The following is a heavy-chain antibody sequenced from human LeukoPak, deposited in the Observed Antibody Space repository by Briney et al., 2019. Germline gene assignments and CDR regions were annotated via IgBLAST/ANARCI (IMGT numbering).Heavy chain of an antibody. CDR1: GFTVSSNY. D-gene: IGHD3-22*01. V-gene: IGHV3-53*01. Sequence: PRGSLRLSCAASGFTVSSNYMSWVRQAPGKGLEWVSVIYSGGSTYYADSVKGRFTISRDNSKNTLYLQMNSLRAEDTAVYYCARSPVDDSSGYYSYYFDYWGQGTLVTVSS. CDR2: IYSGGST. CDR3: ARSPVDDSSGYYSYYFDY. J-gene: IGHJ4*02.